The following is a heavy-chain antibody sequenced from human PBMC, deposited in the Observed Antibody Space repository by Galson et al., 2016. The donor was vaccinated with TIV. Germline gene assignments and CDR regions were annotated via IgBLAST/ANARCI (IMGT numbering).Heavy chain of an antibody. J-gene: IGHJ3*02. CDR3: ERTPLIFCGAFDI. V-gene: IGHV2-70*04. Sequence: PALVKPTQTLTLTCTLSGFSLSTSGVRVSWIRQPPGKALEWLARIDWAGGNFYSTSLKTRLTISKDTSKNQVVLTMTNMDPVDTALYYFERTPLIFCGAFDIWGQGTMVTVSS. D-gene: IGHD2-21*01. CDR1: GFSLSTSGVR. CDR2: IDWAGGN.